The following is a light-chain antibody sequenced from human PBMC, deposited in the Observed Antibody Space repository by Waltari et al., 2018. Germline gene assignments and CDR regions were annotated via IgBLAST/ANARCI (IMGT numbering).Light chain of an antibody. V-gene: IGKV1-39*01. Sequence: DIQITQSPSSLSASVGDRVTITCRASQSISIYLNWYQKKPGKAPKLLIYAASSLRSGVPSRFSGSGSGTDFTLTISSLQPEDFATYYCQQSYSTPRTFGQGTKVEIK. CDR3: QQSYSTPRT. CDR1: QSISIY. J-gene: IGKJ1*01. CDR2: AAS.